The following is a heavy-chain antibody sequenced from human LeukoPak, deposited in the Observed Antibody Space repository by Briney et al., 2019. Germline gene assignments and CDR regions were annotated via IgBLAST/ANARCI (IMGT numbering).Heavy chain of an antibody. V-gene: IGHV4-34*01. CDR3: ARVRLPPYYYYYYMDV. CDR2: FNHSGST. D-gene: IGHD5-18*01. J-gene: IGHJ6*03. CDR1: GGSFSGYS. Sequence: SETLSLNCAVYGGSFSGYSWTWIRQPPGKGLEWIGEFNHSGSTNYNPSLKSRVTISVDTSKNQFSLKLTSVTAADTAVYYCARVRLPPYYYYYYMDVWGKGTTVTVSS.